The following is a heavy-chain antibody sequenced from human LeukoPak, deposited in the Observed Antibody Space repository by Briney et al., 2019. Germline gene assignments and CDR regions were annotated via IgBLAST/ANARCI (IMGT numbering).Heavy chain of an antibody. J-gene: IGHJ4*02. CDR2: INTNTGNP. D-gene: IGHD3-22*01. V-gene: IGHV7-4-1*02. Sequence: ASAKVSCAASGYTFTSYAMEWVRQAPGQGLECVGWINTNTGNPTYAQDFTGRSVFSLATSVNTAYLQISSLKAEDTALYYCARGMYYYDSSGYHWGYYFHYWGQGTLVTVSS. CDR1: GYTFTSYA. CDR3: ARGMYYYDSSGYHWGYYFHY.